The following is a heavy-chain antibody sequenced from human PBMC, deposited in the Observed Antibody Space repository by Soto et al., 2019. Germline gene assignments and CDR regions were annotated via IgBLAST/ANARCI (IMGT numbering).Heavy chain of an antibody. CDR3: AKDMTLIVVVVAATQGFDY. CDR2: ISGSGGST. V-gene: IGHV3-23*01. CDR1: GFTFSSYA. J-gene: IGHJ4*02. D-gene: IGHD2-15*01. Sequence: GSLRLSCAASGFTFSSYAMSWVRQAPGKGLEWVSAISGSGGSTYYADSVKGRFTISRDNSKNTLYLQMNSLRAEDTAVYYCAKDMTLIVVVVAATQGFDYWGQGTLVTVSS.